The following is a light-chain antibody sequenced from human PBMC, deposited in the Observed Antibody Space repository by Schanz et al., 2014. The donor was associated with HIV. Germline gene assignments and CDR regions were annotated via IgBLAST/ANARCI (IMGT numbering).Light chain of an antibody. Sequence: QSALTQPPFASGSPGQSVTISCTGTSSDVGGYNYVSWCQQHPGKAPKLMIYEVSKRPSGVPDRFSGSKSGNTASLTVSGLQAEDEAYYYCASYAGSNNLVFGGGTKLTVL. CDR3: ASYAGSNNLV. CDR2: EVS. CDR1: SSDVGGYNY. J-gene: IGLJ2*01. V-gene: IGLV2-8*01.